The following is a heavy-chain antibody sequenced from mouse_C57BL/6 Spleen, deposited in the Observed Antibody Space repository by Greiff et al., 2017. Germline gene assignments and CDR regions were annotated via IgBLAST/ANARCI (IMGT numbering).Heavy chain of an antibody. Sequence: QVQLQQPGAELVKPGASVKMSCKASGYTFTSYWITWVKQRPGQGLEWSGDIYPGSGSTNYNEKFKSKATLTVDPSSSTAYIQLSSLTSEDSAVYYCARGEKAYGNYVDYWGQGTTLTVSS. CDR1: GYTFTSYW. CDR3: ARGEKAYGNYVDY. D-gene: IGHD2-1*01. J-gene: IGHJ2*01. CDR2: IYPGSGST. V-gene: IGHV1-55*01.